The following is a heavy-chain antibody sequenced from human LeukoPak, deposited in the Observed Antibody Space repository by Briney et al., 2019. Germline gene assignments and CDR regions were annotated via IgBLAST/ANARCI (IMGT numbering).Heavy chain of an antibody. Sequence: PGRSLRLSCAASGFTFNDYTMYWFGRAPGGGLEGLTLFSYDGYDKSYADSVRGRFTISRDNSRNTLYLQMDSLRSEDTAVYYCARDFFPIVDSTWYEIGYWGQGTLVTVSS. CDR1: GFTFNDYT. V-gene: IGHV3-30-3*01. D-gene: IGHD2-21*01. CDR2: FSYDGYDK. J-gene: IGHJ4*02. CDR3: ARDFFPIVDSTWYEIGY.